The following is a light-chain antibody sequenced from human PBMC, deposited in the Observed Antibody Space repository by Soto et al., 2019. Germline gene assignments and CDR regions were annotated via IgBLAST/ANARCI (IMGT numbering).Light chain of an antibody. Sequence: VLEQCPGTLSFSPGERATIYCRASQSVSSSHLAWYQHKPGQAPRLLIYAASSRATGSPDRFSGSGSGTDFTLTISRLEPEDFATYYCQHYNEYSRALGQGTDVDI. CDR2: AAS. V-gene: IGKV3-20*01. CDR3: QHYNEYSRA. CDR1: QSVSSSH. J-gene: IGKJ1*01.